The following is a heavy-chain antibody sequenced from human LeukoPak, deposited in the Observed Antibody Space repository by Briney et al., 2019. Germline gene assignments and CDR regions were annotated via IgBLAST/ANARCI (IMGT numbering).Heavy chain of an antibody. CDR3: AKGYYYDSSGYFDY. J-gene: IGHJ4*02. CDR2: ISWNSGSI. CDR1: GFTFDDCA. V-gene: IGHV3-9*01. Sequence: GRSLRLSCAASGFTFDDCAMHWVRQAPGKGLEWVSGISWNSGSIGYADSVKGRFTISRDNAKNSLYLQMNSLRAEDTALYYRAKGYYYDSSGYFDYWGQGTLVTVSS. D-gene: IGHD3-22*01.